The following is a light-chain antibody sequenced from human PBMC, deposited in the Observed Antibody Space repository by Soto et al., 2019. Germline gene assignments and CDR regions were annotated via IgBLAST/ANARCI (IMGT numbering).Light chain of an antibody. CDR2: DAS. CDR3: QQRRNWYT. J-gene: IGKJ2*01. CDR1: QNVSNY. Sequence: EIVLTQSPATLSLSPGERATLSCRASQNVSNYLGWYQQKPGQAPRLLIYDASNRATGIPARFSGSGSGTDFTLTISSLEPEAFAVYYCQQRRNWYTFGQGIKLEIK. V-gene: IGKV3-11*01.